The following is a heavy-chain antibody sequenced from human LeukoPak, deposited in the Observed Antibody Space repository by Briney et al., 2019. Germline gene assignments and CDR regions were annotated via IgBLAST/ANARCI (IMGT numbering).Heavy chain of an antibody. CDR3: AVTYSSGWYGAFDI. Sequence: PSETLSLTCTVSGCSISSYYWTWIRQPAGKGLEWVGRIYTSGSTNNNPSLKSRVTISVDTSHKQFSLKLSSVTAADTAVYYCAVTYSSGWYGAFDIWGQGTMVTVSS. D-gene: IGHD6-19*01. J-gene: IGHJ3*02. CDR2: IYTSGST. V-gene: IGHV4-4*07. CDR1: GCSISSYY.